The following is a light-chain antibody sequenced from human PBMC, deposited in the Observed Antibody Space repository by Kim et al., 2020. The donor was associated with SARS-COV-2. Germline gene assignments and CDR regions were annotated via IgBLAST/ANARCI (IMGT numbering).Light chain of an antibody. V-gene: IGKV3-20*01. CDR1: KSVSSSY. J-gene: IGKJ2*01. Sequence: LSPGERATLSCRASKSVSSSYLAWYQQKPGQAPRLLIYGASSRATGIPDRFSGSGSGTDFTLTISRLEPEDFAVYYCQQYGSSLYTFGQGTKLEIK. CDR2: GAS. CDR3: QQYGSSLYT.